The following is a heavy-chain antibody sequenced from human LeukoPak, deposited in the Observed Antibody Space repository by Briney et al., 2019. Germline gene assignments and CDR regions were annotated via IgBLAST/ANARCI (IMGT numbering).Heavy chain of an antibody. CDR2: ITWNSASI. J-gene: IGHJ6*04. Sequence: GGSLRLSCAASGFNFDDHAMHWVRQAPGKGLEWVSGITWNSASILYADSVKGRFTVSRDNAKNSLYLQMNSLRAEDTAVYYCAELGITMIGGVWGKGTTVTISS. D-gene: IGHD3-10*02. V-gene: IGHV3-9*01. CDR1: GFNFDDHA. CDR3: AELGITMIGGV.